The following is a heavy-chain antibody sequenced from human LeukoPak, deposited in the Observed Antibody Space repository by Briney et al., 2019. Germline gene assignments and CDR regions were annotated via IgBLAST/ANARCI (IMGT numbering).Heavy chain of an antibody. J-gene: IGHJ4*02. D-gene: IGHD1-26*01. Sequence: GGSLRLSCVVSGFTFSQSTMTWVRQAPGKGPEWVAKTHEDGTQIHYVDSVKGRFTISRDNAKNSLFLQMNSLRVEDTAVYYCATGGAPGGRFENWGQGMLVTVSS. CDR3: ATGGAPGGRFEN. V-gene: IGHV3-7*01. CDR2: THEDGTQI. CDR1: GFTFSQST.